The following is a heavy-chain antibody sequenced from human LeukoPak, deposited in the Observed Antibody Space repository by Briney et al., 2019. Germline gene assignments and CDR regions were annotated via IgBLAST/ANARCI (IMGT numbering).Heavy chain of an antibody. V-gene: IGHV3-23*01. CDR1: GFTFSRYA. Sequence: GGSLRLSCAASGFTFSRYAMSWVRQAPGKGLERISYVSASGGNTYIADSVKGRFTISRDNSKNTVYLQMNSLRAEDTALYYCAKDGFGNYDFDYWGPGTLVAVSS. J-gene: IGHJ4*02. CDR2: VSASGGNT. D-gene: IGHD3-3*01. CDR3: AKDGFGNYDFDY.